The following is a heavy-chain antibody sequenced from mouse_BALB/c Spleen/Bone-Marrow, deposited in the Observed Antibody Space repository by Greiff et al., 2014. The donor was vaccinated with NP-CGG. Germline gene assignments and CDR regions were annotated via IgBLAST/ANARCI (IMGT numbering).Heavy chain of an antibody. V-gene: IGHV2-6-7*01. D-gene: IGHD2-10*02. CDR3: AREKYGNYYAMDY. CDR1: GFSLTGFG. J-gene: IGHJ4*01. Sequence: QVQLQQSGPGLVAPSQSLSITCTVSGFSLTGFGINWIRQPPGKGLEWLGMIWGDGTTDYNSDLKSRLSIKKDNSKSQVFLKMNSLQSGDTARYYCAREKYGNYYAMDYWGQGTSVTVSA. CDR2: IWGDGTT.